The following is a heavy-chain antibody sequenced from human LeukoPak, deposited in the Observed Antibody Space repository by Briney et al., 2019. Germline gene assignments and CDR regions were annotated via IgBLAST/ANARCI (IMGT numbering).Heavy chain of an antibody. Sequence: GGSLRLSSAASGFTFSSYAMSWVRQAPGKGLEWVSAISGSGGSTYYADSVKGRFTISRDNSKNTLYLQMNSLRAEDTAVYYCAKDQFDCGDCTFDYWGQGTLVTVSS. CDR3: AKDQFDCGDCTFDY. CDR2: ISGSGGST. V-gene: IGHV3-23*01. CDR1: GFTFSSYA. D-gene: IGHD4-17*01. J-gene: IGHJ4*02.